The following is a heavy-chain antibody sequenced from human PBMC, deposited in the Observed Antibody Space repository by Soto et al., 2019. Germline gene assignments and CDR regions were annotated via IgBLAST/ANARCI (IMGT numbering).Heavy chain of an antibody. Sequence: XVSLRLSGAASGFTFSNSAMTWVRQALGKGPEWVSSIGRTNNTHYADSVKGRFAISRDNSQNTLYLQMNSLTAEDTAVYFRAKVDAYSYRTGHWGQGTLVTVS. D-gene: IGHD3-16*02. V-gene: IGHV3-23*01. CDR1: GFTFSNSA. CDR3: AKVDAYSYRTGH. CDR2: IGRTNNT. J-gene: IGHJ4*02.